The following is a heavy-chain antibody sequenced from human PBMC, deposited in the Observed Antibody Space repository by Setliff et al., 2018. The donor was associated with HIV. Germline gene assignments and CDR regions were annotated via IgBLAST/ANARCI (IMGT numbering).Heavy chain of an antibody. D-gene: IGHD1-1*01. CDR2: ISTSDTM. J-gene: IGHJ4*02. Sequence: PGGSLRLSCAASGFTFSDYYTSWIRQAPGKGLEWVSYISTSDTMYYAESVKGRFTISRDNAKSSLYLQMNSLRAEDTAVYYCARDNLILPFDYWGQGTLVTVSS. V-gene: IGHV3-11*04. CDR3: ARDNLILPFDY. CDR1: GFTFSDYY.